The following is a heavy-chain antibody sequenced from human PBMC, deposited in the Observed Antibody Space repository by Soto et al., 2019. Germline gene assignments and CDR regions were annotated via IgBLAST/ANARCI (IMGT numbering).Heavy chain of an antibody. Sequence: SETLSLTCTVSGGSISSSSYYWGWIRQPPGKGLEWIGSIYYSGSTYYNPSLKSRVTISVDTSKNQFSLKLSSVTAADTAVYYCARMSGYMDVWGKGTTVTGSS. V-gene: IGHV4-39*01. CDR3: ARMSGYMDV. CDR2: IYYSGST. CDR1: GGSISSSSYY. J-gene: IGHJ6*03. D-gene: IGHD3-3*01.